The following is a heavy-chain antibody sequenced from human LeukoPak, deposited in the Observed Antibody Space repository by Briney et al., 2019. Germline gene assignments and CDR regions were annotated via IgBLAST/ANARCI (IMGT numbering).Heavy chain of an antibody. CDR2: ISSSSSYM. CDR3: AKGATLNFDY. D-gene: IGHD5-12*01. CDR1: GFTFSSYT. Sequence: PGGSLRLSCAASGFTFSSYTMNWVRQAPGKGLEWVSSISSSSSYMYYADSVKGRFTISRDNAKNSLYLQMNSLRAEDTAVYYCAKGATLNFDYWGQGTLVTVSS. V-gene: IGHV3-21*01. J-gene: IGHJ4*02.